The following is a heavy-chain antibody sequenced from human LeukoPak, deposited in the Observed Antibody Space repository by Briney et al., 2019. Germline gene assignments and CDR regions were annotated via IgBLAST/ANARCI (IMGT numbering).Heavy chain of an antibody. D-gene: IGHD4-17*01. V-gene: IGHV4-59*08. Sequence: SETLSLTCTVSGGSISSYYWSWIRQPPGKGLEWIGYIYYSGGINYNPSLKSRVTISVDTSKNQFSLRLSSVTAADTAVYYCARLATYGDFSDWGQGTLVTVSS. CDR3: ARLATYGDFSD. J-gene: IGHJ4*02. CDR1: GGSISSYY. CDR2: IYYSGGI.